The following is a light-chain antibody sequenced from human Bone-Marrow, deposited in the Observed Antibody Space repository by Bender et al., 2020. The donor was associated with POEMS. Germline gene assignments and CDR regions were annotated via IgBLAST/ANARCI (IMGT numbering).Light chain of an antibody. J-gene: IGLJ3*02. CDR1: SSDVGAYNY. Sequence: QSALTQPASVSGSPGQAITIPCTGTSSDVGAYNYVSWYQQHPGKAPKLMIFDVTNRPPGISNRFSGSKSGNTASLTISGLQADDEADYYCCSYAGSSTWVFGGGTKLTVL. CDR2: DVT. V-gene: IGLV2-23*02. CDR3: CSYAGSSTWV.